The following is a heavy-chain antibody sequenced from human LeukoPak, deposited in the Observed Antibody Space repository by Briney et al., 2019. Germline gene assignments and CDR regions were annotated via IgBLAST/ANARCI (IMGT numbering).Heavy chain of an antibody. CDR3: AREQGNQLQGPGGCFDY. D-gene: IGHD1-14*01. V-gene: IGHV1-69*13. Sequence: GASVKVSCKTSGYTFTSYAISWVRQAPGQGLEWMGGIIPIFGTANYAQKFQGRVTITADESTSTAYMELSSLRSEDTAVYYCAREQGNQLQGPGGCFDYWGQGTLVTVSS. CDR2: IIPIFGTA. CDR1: GYTFTSYA. J-gene: IGHJ4*02.